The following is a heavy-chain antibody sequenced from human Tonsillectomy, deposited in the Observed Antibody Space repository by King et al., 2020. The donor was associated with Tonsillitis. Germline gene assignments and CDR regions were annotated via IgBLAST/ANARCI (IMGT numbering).Heavy chain of an antibody. CDR2: AHYSGST. V-gene: IGHV4-59*08. J-gene: IGHJ2*01. CDR3: ARPYSSSFWFFDL. Sequence: VQLQESGPGLVKPSDTLSLTCTVSGGSISSDYWSWIRQPPGKGLEWIGFAHYSGSTNYTPSLRSRVTMSVDTSKNHFSLRLSSVTAADTAVYYCARPYSSSFWFFDLWGRGTLVTVPS. D-gene: IGHD6-6*01. CDR1: GGSISSDY.